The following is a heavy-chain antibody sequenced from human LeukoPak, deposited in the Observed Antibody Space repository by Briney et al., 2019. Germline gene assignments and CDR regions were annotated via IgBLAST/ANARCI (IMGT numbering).Heavy chain of an antibody. J-gene: IGHJ4*02. Sequence: PSETLSLTCIVSSGSINNHYCSWIRQPPGKGLEWIGYIYDSWNTNYNPSLKSRVTISIDTSKNQFSPNLTSVTAADTAVYYCARDQIGYGLDYWGQGTLVTVSS. CDR3: ARDQIGYGLDY. D-gene: IGHD5-18*01. CDR2: IYDSWNT. V-gene: IGHV4-59*11. CDR1: SGSINNHY.